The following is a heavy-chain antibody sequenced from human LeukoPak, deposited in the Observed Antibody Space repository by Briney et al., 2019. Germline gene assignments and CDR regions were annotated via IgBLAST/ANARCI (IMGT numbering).Heavy chain of an antibody. CDR3: AKAGLHGFDH. V-gene: IGHV3-9*03. Sequence: HPGGSLRLSCAASGFSFDDYAMHWVRQAPGKGLEWVSGISWNSGSIGYADSVKGRFTISRDNAKNSLYLQMNSLRAEDMALYYCAKAGLHGFDHWGQGTLVTVSS. CDR1: GFSFDDYA. J-gene: IGHJ4*02. CDR2: ISWNSGSI.